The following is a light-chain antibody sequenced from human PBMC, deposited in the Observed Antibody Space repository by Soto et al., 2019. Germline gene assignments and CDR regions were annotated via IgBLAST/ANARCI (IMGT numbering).Light chain of an antibody. J-gene: IGKJ4*01. CDR3: QKSNSAPLT. Sequence: DIQMTQSPSSLSASVGDRVTITCRASQGISNYLAWYQQKPGKVPKLLIYAASTLQSGAPSRFSGSGSGTDLTLTISSLQPEDVATYYCQKSNSAPLTFGGGTQVEIK. V-gene: IGKV1-27*01. CDR1: QGISNY. CDR2: AAS.